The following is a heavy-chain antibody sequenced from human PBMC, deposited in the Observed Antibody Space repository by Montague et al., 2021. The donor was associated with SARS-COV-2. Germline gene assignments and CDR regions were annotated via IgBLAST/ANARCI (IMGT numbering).Heavy chain of an antibody. J-gene: IGHJ4*02. Sequence: TLSLTCTVSGASISTGIYYRSWIRQPAGKGLEWIGRIRTTGHTDYNSSLESRVFMSVDTSTNQFSLSLTSVTAADTAVYFCARFGSGNLEFDLWGQGTLVTVSS. D-gene: IGHD1-26*01. CDR1: GASISTGIYY. CDR3: ARFGSGNLEFDL. V-gene: IGHV4-61*02. CDR2: IRTTGHT.